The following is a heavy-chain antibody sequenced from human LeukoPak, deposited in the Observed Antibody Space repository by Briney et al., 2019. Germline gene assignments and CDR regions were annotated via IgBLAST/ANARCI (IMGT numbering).Heavy chain of an antibody. CDR1: GFTFSNFA. J-gene: IGHJ4*02. D-gene: IGHD6-13*01. Sequence: GGSLRLSCVASGFTFSNFAMHWVRQAPGKGLEWVTLISFDGSSKYYADSVKGRFTASRDNSKNTLYLQMNSLRAEDTAVYYCARGVGGGSSWYNFWGQGSLVTVSS. CDR2: ISFDGSSK. CDR3: ARGVGGGSSWYNF. V-gene: IGHV3-30-3*01.